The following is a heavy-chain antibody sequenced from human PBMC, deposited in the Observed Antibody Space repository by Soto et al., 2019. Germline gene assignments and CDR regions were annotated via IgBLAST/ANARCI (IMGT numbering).Heavy chain of an antibody. Sequence: QVQLQESGPGLVKPSETLSLTCTVSGASVSSGNYYWSWIRQPPGKGLECIGYISYSGSTNYNPSLKSRCTTPIDTSKNQSSLKLRSVTAADTAAYYCARGSGSYYANWGQGTLVTVSS. CDR3: ARGSGSYYAN. CDR1: GASVSSGNYY. J-gene: IGHJ4*02. CDR2: ISYSGST. V-gene: IGHV4-61*01. D-gene: IGHD1-26*01.